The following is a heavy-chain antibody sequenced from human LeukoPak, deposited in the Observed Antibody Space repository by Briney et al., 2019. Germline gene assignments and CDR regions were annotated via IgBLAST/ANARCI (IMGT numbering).Heavy chain of an antibody. CDR2: IYIRGTT. Sequence: SETLSLTCSVSGGSISRDSYYWSWIRQPPGKGLEWIGHIYIRGTTDYNPSLKSRVTMSIDTSKNQFSLKLSSVTAADTAVYYCARLENVDWFDPWGQGTLVIVSS. CDR3: ARLENVDWFDP. CDR1: GGSISRDSYY. V-gene: IGHV4-61*09. J-gene: IGHJ5*02. D-gene: IGHD1-1*01.